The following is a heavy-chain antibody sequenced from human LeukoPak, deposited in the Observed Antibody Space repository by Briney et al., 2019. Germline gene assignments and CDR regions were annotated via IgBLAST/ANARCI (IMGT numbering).Heavy chain of an antibody. CDR1: GGSISSYY. CDR3: ASARSTDGSGHSPAPYYFDY. Sequence: SETLSLTCTVSGGSISSYYWSWIRQPPGKGREWIGYIYYSGSTNYNPSLKSRVTISVDTSKNQFSLKLSSVTAADTAVYYCASARSTDGSGHSPAPYYFDYWGQGTLVTVSS. V-gene: IGHV4-59*01. J-gene: IGHJ4*02. D-gene: IGHD3-22*01. CDR2: IYYSGST.